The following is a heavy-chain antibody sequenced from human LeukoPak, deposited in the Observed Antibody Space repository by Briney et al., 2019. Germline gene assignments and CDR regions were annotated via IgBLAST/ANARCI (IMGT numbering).Heavy chain of an antibody. CDR2: INHSGST. J-gene: IGHJ3*02. Sequence: SETPSLTCAVYGGSFSGYYWSWIRQPPGKGLEWIGEINHSGSTNYNPSLKSRVTISIYTSKNHFSLKLSSVTAADTAVYYCAQGWSDAFDIWGQGTMVTVSS. CDR3: AQGWSDAFDI. V-gene: IGHV4-34*01. CDR1: GGSFSGYY. D-gene: IGHD2-15*01.